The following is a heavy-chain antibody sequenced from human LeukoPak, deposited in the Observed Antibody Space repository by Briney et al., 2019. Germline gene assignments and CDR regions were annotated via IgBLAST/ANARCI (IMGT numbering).Heavy chain of an antibody. D-gene: IGHD3-9*01. CDR1: GFTFSSYG. J-gene: IGHJ4*02. Sequence: GRSLRLSCAASGFTFSSYGMHWVRQAPGKGLEWVAVIWYDGSNKYYADSVKGRFTISRDNSKNTLYLQMNSLRAEDTAVYYCAKDGVLATGYPPSFDYWGQGTLVTVSS. CDR2: IWYDGSNK. CDR3: AKDGVLATGYPPSFDY. V-gene: IGHV3-33*06.